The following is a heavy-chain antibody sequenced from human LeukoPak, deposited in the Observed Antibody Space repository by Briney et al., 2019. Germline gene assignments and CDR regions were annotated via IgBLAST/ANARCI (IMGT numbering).Heavy chain of an antibody. CDR2: IYTSGST. V-gene: IGHV4-4*07. CDR1: GGSISSYY. D-gene: IGHD6-13*01. J-gene: IGHJ6*03. CDR3: AREEQLVRGSYHYYYYMDV. Sequence: MPSETLSLTCTVSGGSISSYYWSWIRQPAGKGLEWIGRIYTSGSTNYNPSLKSRVTMSVDTSKNQFSLKLSSMTAADTAVYYCAREEQLVRGSYHYYYYMDVWGKGTTVTVSS.